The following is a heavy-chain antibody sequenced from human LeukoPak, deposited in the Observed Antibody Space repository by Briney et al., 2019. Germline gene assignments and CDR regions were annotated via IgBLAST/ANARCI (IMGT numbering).Heavy chain of an antibody. CDR3: ARLRKSTIFGVVMTKHYYYYYMDV. CDR2: IYHSGST. V-gene: IGHV4-38-2*02. CDR1: GYSISSDYY. J-gene: IGHJ6*03. D-gene: IGHD3-3*01. Sequence: SETLSLTCSVSGYSISSDYYWGWIRQPPGKGLEWIGTIYHSGSTYYSPSLKSRVTISVDTSKNQFSLKLSSVTAADTAVYYCARLRKSTIFGVVMTKHYYYYYMDVWGKGTTVAVSS.